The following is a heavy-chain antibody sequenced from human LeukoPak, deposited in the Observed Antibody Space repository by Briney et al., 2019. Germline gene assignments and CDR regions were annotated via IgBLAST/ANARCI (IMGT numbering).Heavy chain of an antibody. D-gene: IGHD3-10*01. CDR1: GFTFSSYG. CDR2: ISYDGSNK. CDR3: AKDLDTMVRGVTHAFDI. Sequence: GGSLRLSCVASGFTFSSYGMHWVRQAPGKGLEWVSVISYDGSNKYYADSVKGRFTISRDNSKNTLYLQMNSLRAEDTAVYYCAKDLDTMVRGVTHAFDIWGQGTMVTVSS. J-gene: IGHJ3*02. V-gene: IGHV3-30*18.